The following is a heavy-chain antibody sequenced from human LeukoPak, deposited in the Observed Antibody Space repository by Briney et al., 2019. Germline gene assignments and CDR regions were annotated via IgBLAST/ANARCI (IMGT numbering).Heavy chain of an antibody. Sequence: GGSLRLSCAASGFTFSDDYMSWIRQAPGKGPEWVSYISSDGSTIFYADSVKGRFTISRDNAKNSLFLQMNSLRAEDTAVYYCARERPTVRYWGQGTLVTVSS. CDR2: ISSDGSTI. CDR1: GFTFSDDY. V-gene: IGHV3-11*01. D-gene: IGHD4-17*01. CDR3: ARERPTVRY. J-gene: IGHJ4*02.